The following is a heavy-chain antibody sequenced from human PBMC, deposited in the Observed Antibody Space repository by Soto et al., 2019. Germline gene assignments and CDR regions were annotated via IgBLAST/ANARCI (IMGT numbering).Heavy chain of an antibody. CDR3: ARFRGRNF. V-gene: IGHV4-34*01. CDR2: INDSGST. CDR1: SGPFSGYY. D-gene: IGHD2-15*01. J-gene: IGHJ3*01. Sequence: QVQVQQWGTGLLKPSETLSLTCAVLSGPFSGYYYSWIRPPPGKGLEWIGDINDSGSTNYNPSLKSRVTISIDTSKKQFSLKVNSVNAADTAVYYCARFRGRNFWGQGTMVTVSS.